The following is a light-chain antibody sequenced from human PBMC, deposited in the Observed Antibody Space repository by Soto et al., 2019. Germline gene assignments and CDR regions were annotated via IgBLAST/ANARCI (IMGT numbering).Light chain of an antibody. CDR1: QSVLYSSNNKNY. CDR2: WAS. J-gene: IGKJ4*02. V-gene: IGKV4-1*01. Sequence: DIVMTQSPDSLAVSLGERATINCKSSQSVLYSSNNKNYLAWYQQKPGHPPRLLIYWASSRESGVPDRFSGSGSGTDFTLTISSLQAEDVAIYYCHQYVGIPQTFGGGTKVEIK. CDR3: HQYVGIPQT.